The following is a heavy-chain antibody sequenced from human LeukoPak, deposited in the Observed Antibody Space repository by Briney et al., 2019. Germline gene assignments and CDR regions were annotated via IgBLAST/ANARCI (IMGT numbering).Heavy chain of an antibody. CDR1: GFTFSSYS. V-gene: IGHV3-20*04. D-gene: IGHD4-17*01. J-gene: IGHJ4*02. Sequence: GGSLRLSCAGSGFTFSSYSMNWVRQAPGKGLEWVSGINWNGGSTGYADSVKGRFTISRDNAKNSLYLQMNSLRAEDTALYYCARAGGGAGYGDYDYWGQGTLVTVSS. CDR2: INWNGGST. CDR3: ARAGGGAGYGDYDY.